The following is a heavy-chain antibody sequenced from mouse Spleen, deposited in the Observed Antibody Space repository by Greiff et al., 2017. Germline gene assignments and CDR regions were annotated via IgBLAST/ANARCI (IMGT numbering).Heavy chain of an antibody. V-gene: IGHV1-18*01. Sequence: EVMLVESGPELVKPGASVKIPCKASGYTFTDYNMDWVKQSHGKSLEWIGDINPNNGGTIYNQKFKGKATLTVDKSSSTAYMELRSLTSEDTAVYYCARGRGGAMDYWGQGTSATVSS. CDR3: ARGRGGAMDY. CDR1: GYTFTDYN. CDR2: INPNNGGT. J-gene: IGHJ4*01.